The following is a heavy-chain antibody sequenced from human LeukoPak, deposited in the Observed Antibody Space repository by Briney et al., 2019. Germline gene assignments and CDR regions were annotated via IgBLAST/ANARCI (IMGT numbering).Heavy chain of an antibody. J-gene: IGHJ4*01. D-gene: IGHD2-2*01. CDR1: GFTFSSYG. CDR3: AKDRETVLTTTSCSFDY. V-gene: IGHV3-30*02. CDR2: IRFDGSDK. Sequence: PGGSLRLSCRTSGFTFSSYGMHWVRQAPGKGLEWVTFIRFDGSDKYYADSVNGRFTISRDNSKNAVYLQMNSLRSEDTAVYFCAKDRETVLTTTSCSFDYWGHGTLVTVSS.